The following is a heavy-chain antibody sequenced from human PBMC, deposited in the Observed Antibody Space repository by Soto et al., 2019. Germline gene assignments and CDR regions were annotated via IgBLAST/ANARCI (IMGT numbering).Heavy chain of an antibody. CDR1: GFTFSSYG. CDR3: AKGEVGATT. D-gene: IGHD1-26*01. V-gene: IGHV3-30*18. CDR2: ISYDGSNK. Sequence: PGGSLRLSCAASGFTFSSYGMHWVRQAPGKGLEWVAVISYDGSNKYYADSVKGRFTISRDNSKNTLYLQMNSLRAEDTAVYYCAKGEVGATTWGQGTLGTVS. J-gene: IGHJ4*02.